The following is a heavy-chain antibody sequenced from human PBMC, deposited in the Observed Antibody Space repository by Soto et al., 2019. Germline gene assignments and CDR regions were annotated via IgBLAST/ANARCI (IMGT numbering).Heavy chain of an antibody. CDR2: ISIRDT. Sequence: PGESLKISCAASGFTFSKCAMSWVRQAPGKGLEWISSISIRDTFYSDSVKGRFIISRDNSKNTLYLQMNSLRADDTAIYYCAKGRSYYYYYGVDVWGQGTTVTVSS. CDR3: AKGRSYYYYYGVDV. CDR1: GFTFSKCA. J-gene: IGHJ6*02. V-gene: IGHV3-23*01.